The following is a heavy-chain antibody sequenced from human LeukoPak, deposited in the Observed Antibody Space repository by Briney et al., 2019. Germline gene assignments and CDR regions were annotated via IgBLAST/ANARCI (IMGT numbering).Heavy chain of an antibody. V-gene: IGHV3-33*06. CDR1: GFTFSYYG. CDR2: IWYDASNK. CDR3: AKSYEETSSSSGPADY. D-gene: IGHD6-6*01. Sequence: GGSLRLSCAASGFTFSYYGMHWVRQAPGKGLEWVAIIWYDASNKYYANFVKVRFAISRDNSKNALYLEMNDLRDEDTAVYYCAKSYEETSSSSGPADYWGQGTLVIVSS. J-gene: IGHJ4*02.